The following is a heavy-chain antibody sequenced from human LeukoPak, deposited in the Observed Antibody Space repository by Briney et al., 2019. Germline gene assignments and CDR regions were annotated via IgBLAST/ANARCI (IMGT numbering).Heavy chain of an antibody. CDR2: ISSSSSTI. CDR1: GFTFSSYG. V-gene: IGHV3-48*01. J-gene: IGHJ6*03. CDR3: ARAGGYCSGGSCYSDYYYMDV. D-gene: IGHD2-15*01. Sequence: GGSLRLSCAASGFTFSSYGMSWVRQAPGKGLEWVSYISSSSSTIYYADSVKGRFTISRDNAKNSLYLQMNSLRAEDTAVYYCARAGGYCSGGSCYSDYYYMDVWGKGTTVTVSS.